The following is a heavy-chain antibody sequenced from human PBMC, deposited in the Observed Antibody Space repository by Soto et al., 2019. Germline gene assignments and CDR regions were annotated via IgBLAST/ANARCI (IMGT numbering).Heavy chain of an antibody. J-gene: IGHJ5*02. CDR1: GGSISSYY. D-gene: IGHD3-10*01. V-gene: IGHV4-59*01. CDR3: ASTHYYGSGSYYSGFDP. CDR2: IYYSGST. Sequence: PSETLSLTCTVSGGSISSYYWSWIRQPPGKGLEWIGYIYYSGSTNYNPSLKSRVTISVDTSKNQFSLKLSSVTAADTAVYYCASTHYYGSGSYYSGFDPWGQGTLVTVSS.